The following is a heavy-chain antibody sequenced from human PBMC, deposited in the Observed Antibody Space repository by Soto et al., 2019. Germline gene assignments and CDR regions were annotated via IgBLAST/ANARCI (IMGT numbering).Heavy chain of an antibody. D-gene: IGHD2-15*01. J-gene: IGHJ6*02. CDR1: GFTFDDYA. Sequence: GGSLRLSCAVSGFTFDDYAMHWVRQAPGQGLEWVSGISWNSGSIGYADSVKGRFTISRDNAKNSLYLQMNSLRAEDTALYYCAKDMGQVVYYYYGMDVWGQGTTVTVSS. CDR3: AKDMGQVVYYYYGMDV. V-gene: IGHV3-9*01. CDR2: ISWNSGSI.